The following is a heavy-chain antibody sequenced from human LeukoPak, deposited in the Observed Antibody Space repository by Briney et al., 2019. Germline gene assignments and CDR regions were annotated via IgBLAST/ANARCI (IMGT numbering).Heavy chain of an antibody. CDR2: ISSSGEKT. CDR1: GLTFRSYT. D-gene: IGHD3-3*01. Sequence: GGSLRLSCATSGLTFRSYTMNWVRQAPGKGLEWISFISSSGEKTYYADSVKGRFAISRDNVKNSLHLQMNSLRDDDTAVYYCASFDFSQANYYYGKNVWGQGTTVTVSS. J-gene: IGHJ6*02. CDR3: ASFDFSQANYYYGKNV. V-gene: IGHV3-48*02.